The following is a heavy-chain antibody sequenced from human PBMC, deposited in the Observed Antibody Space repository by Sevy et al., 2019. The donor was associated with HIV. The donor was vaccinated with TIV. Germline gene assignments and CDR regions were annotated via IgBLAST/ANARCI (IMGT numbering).Heavy chain of an antibody. J-gene: IGHJ5*02. V-gene: IGHV3-53*01. Sequence: GGSLRLSCAASGFSVSNSYMSWVRQAPGKGLQWVSVIYSGDSTYYTDSVKGRFTISRDNAKNSLYLQMNSLRAEDTAVYYCAREGVVPAAMGSWFDPWGQGTLVTVSS. CDR2: IYSGDST. CDR3: AREGVVPAAMGSWFDP. CDR1: GFSVSNSY. D-gene: IGHD2-2*01.